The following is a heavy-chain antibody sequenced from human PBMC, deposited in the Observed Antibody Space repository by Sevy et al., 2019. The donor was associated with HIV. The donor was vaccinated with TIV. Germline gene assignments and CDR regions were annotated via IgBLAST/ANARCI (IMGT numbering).Heavy chain of an antibody. D-gene: IGHD4-4*01. CDR3: ASSNHFDY. V-gene: IGHV3-30*02. CDR1: GFTFSSYG. Sequence: GGSLRLSCAASGFTFSSYGMHWVRQAPGKGLEWVAFIWYDGSNKYYADSVKGRFTISRDNSKNTLYLQMNSLRAEDTAVYYCASSNHFDYWGQGTLVTVSS. J-gene: IGHJ4*02. CDR2: IWYDGSNK.